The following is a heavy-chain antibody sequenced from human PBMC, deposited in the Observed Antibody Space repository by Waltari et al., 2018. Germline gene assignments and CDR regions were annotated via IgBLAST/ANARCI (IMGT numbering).Heavy chain of an antibody. V-gene: IGHV6-1*01. Sequence: QAQLQQSGPGLVKPSQTLSLTCAISGDSVSSNTAAWHWIRQSPSRGLEWLGRTYYRSKWYNEYAVSVKSRITVNPDTSKNQFSLQLNSVIPDDTAVYYCARGTMRTWPYAFDIWGQGTTVTVSS. CDR2: TYYRSKWYN. D-gene: IGHD1-1*01. J-gene: IGHJ3*02. CDR3: ARGTMRTWPYAFDI. CDR1: GDSVSSNTAA.